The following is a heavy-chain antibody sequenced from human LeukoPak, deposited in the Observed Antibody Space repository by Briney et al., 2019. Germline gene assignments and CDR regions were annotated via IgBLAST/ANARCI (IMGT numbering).Heavy chain of an antibody. V-gene: IGHV4-34*01. D-gene: IGHD6-13*01. CDR3: ARVSTIAAAGIDY. CDR2: INHSGST. J-gene: IGHJ4*02. CDR1: GGSFSGYC. Sequence: PSETLSLTCAVYGGSFSGYCWSWICQPPGKGLEWIGEINHSGSTNYNPSLKSRVTISVDTSKNQFSLKLSSVTAADTAVYYCARVSTIAAAGIDYWGQGTLVTVSS.